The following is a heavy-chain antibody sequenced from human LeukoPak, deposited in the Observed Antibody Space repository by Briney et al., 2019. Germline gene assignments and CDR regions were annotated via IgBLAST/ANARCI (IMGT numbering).Heavy chain of an antibody. CDR1: GYTFTGYY. CDR2: INPNSGGT. V-gene: IGHV1-2*06. CDR3: ARDEEALYYGSGSYQPIDY. Sequence: ASVKVSCKASGYTFTGYYMHWVRQAPGQGLEWMGRINPNSGGTNYAQKFQGRVTMTRDTSISTAYMELSRLRSDDTAVYYCARDEEALYYGSGSYQPIDYWGQGTLVTVSS. J-gene: IGHJ4*02. D-gene: IGHD3-10*01.